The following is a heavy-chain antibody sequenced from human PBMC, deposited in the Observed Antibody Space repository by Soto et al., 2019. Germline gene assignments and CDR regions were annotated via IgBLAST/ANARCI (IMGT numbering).Heavy chain of an antibody. CDR2: INPNSGGT. CDR3: ARDDYGDSNDAFDI. Sequence: GASVKVSCKASGYTFTDYYMHWVRQAPGQGLEWMGWINPNSGGTNYAQKFQGWVTMTRDTSISTAYMELSRLRSDDTAVYYCARDDYGDSNDAFDIWGQGTMVTVSS. J-gene: IGHJ3*02. D-gene: IGHD4-17*01. CDR1: GYTFTDYY. V-gene: IGHV1-2*04.